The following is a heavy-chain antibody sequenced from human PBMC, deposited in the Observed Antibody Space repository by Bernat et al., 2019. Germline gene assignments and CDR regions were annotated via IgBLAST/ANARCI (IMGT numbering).Heavy chain of an antibody. CDR1: GFTFSTSW. Sequence: EVQLVESGGGLVQPGGSLRLSCATSGFTFSTSWMTWVRQAPDKGLEWVANIKPEASQKNYLDSVKGRFTISRDNAQNSLYLQMNSLRAEDTAVYYCAKDGQLSHWGQGTLVTVSS. CDR3: AKDGQLSH. D-gene: IGHD5-18*01. J-gene: IGHJ4*02. V-gene: IGHV3-7*04. CDR2: IKPEASQK.